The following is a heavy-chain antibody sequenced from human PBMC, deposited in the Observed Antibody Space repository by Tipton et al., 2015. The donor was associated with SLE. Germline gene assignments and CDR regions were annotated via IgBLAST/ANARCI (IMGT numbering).Heavy chain of an antibody. V-gene: IGHV3-74*01. J-gene: IGHJ2*01. Sequence: GSLRLSCAASGFTFSSYWMHWVRQAPGKGLVWVSRINSDGSKTRYADSVKGRFTISRDNAKNTLYLQMNSLRAEDTAVYYCARGCLGDCSGVDSWYFDLWGRGTLVTVSS. CDR2: INSDGSKT. CDR1: GFTFSSYW. CDR3: ARGCLGDCSGVDSWYFDL. D-gene: IGHD2-15*01.